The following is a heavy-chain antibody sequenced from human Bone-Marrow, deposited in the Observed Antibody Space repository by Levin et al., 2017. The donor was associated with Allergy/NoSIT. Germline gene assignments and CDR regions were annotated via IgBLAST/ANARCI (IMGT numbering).Heavy chain of an antibody. D-gene: IGHD3-10*01. Sequence: PGGSLRLSCVASGFTVSSYWMSWVRQAPGKGLEWVANIRQDGGEKNYVDSVKGRFTISRDNAKNSLYLQMNSLRAEDTAVYYCARDGMNYYGWGSIYFDCWGQGTLVTVSS. V-gene: IGHV3-7*04. CDR1: GFTVSSYW. J-gene: IGHJ4*02. CDR2: IRQDGGEK. CDR3: ARDGMNYYGWGSIYFDC.